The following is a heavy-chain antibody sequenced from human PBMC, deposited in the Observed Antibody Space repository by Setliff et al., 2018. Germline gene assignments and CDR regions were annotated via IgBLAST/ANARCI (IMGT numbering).Heavy chain of an antibody. V-gene: IGHV4-38-2*02. D-gene: IGHD6-19*01. CDR3: AREQWLYPPGYYYMDV. J-gene: IGHJ6*03. CDR2: IGHTGSI. Sequence: PSETLSLTCTVSGYSISSGYIWGWIRQPPGKGLEWVGNIGHTGSINYNPSLKSRLTISRDTSKNQVSLKLNSVTAADMAVYYCAREQWLYPPGYYYMDVWAKGTTVTVSS. CDR1: GYSISSGYI.